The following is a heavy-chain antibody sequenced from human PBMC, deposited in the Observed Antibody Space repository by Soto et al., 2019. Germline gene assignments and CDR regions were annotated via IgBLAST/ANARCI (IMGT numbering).Heavy chain of an antibody. CDR1: GGSISSGSYY. CDR2: IYYSGST. CDR3: ATRTDYYYGSGSLGGMDV. D-gene: IGHD3-10*01. J-gene: IGHJ6*02. V-gene: IGHV4-31*03. Sequence: QVQLQESGPGLVKPSQTLSLTCTVSGGSISSGSYYWSWIRQLPGKGLEWIGYIYYSGSTYYNPSLKSRVTLSVDTSNTQFSLKLNSVTVADTAVYYCATRTDYYYGSGSLGGMDVWGQGTTVTVSS.